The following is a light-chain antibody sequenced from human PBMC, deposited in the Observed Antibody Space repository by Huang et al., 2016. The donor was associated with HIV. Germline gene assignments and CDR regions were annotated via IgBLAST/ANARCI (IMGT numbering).Light chain of an antibody. Sequence: DIQMTQSPFSLSASVGDRVTITCRASQTISIYLNWYQQKPGKAPKLLIYSATSLQSGVPSRFSCSGSGTDFSLTISHLQPDDFATYYCQQNYDAPPTFGPGTKLDI. V-gene: IGKV1-39*01. CDR3: QQNYDAPPT. CDR1: QTISIY. CDR2: SAT. J-gene: IGKJ1*01.